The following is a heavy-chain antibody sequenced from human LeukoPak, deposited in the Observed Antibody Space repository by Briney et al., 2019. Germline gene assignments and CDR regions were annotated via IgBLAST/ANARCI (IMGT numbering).Heavy chain of an antibody. CDR3: AVAFNYYDSSGYGGREGAFDI. V-gene: IGHV1-18*01. CDR1: GYTFTSYG. J-gene: IGHJ3*02. D-gene: IGHD3-22*01. CDR2: ISAYNGNT. Sequence: ASVKVSCKASGYTFTSYGISWVRQAPGQGLEWMGWISAYNGNTNYAQKLQGRVTMTTDTSTSTAYMELSSLRSEDTAVYYCAVAFNYYDSSGYGGREGAFDIWGQGTMVTVSS.